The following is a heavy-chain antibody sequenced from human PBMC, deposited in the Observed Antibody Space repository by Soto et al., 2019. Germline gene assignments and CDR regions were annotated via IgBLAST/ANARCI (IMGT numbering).Heavy chain of an antibody. CDR2: IIPIFGTA. D-gene: IGHD6-19*01. J-gene: IGHJ4*02. Sequence: QVQLVQSGAEVKKPGSSVKVSCKASGGTFSSYAISWVRQAPGQGLEWMGGIIPIFGTANYAQKFQGRVTITADESTSTAYTELSSLRSEDTAVYYCARDHAAVAGTSAFDYWGQGTLVTVSS. CDR1: GGTFSSYA. CDR3: ARDHAAVAGTSAFDY. V-gene: IGHV1-69*01.